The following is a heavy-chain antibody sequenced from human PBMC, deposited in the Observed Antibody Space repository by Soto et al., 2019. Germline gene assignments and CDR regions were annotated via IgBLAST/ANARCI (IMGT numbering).Heavy chain of an antibody. Sequence: QVQLVESGGGVXXXXXXLRLSCAASGFTFSSSGMHWVRQAPGKGLEWVAVTSFDGSSGYYADSVRGRFTISRDNSNNTLYLQMNSLRAEDTAVYYCAKSPPAVAGYFDYWGQGTLVTVSS. D-gene: IGHD6-19*01. J-gene: IGHJ4*02. CDR2: TSFDGSSG. CDR3: AKSPPAVAGYFDY. CDR1: GFTFSSSG. V-gene: IGHV3-30*18.